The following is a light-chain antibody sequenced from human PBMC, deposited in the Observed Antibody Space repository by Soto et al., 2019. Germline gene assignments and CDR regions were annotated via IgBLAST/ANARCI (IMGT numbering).Light chain of an antibody. CDR1: QSLVLSDGNTY. CDR3: MQTTHWPPIT. CDR2: MVS. V-gene: IGKV2-30*02. Sequence: DVVMTQSPLSLPVTLGQPASISCRSSQSLVLSDGNTYLSWFQQRPGQSPRRLIYMVSNRDSGVPDRFSGSGSGTDFTLKISRVEAEDVGFYYCMQTTHWPPITFGQGTRLEI. J-gene: IGKJ5*01.